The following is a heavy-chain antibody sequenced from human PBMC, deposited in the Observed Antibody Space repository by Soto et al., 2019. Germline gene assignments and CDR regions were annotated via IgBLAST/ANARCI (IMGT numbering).Heavy chain of an antibody. Sequence: QVQLVESGGGVVQPGRSLRLSCAASGFTFSSYGMHWVRQAPGKGLEWVAVISYDGSNKYYADSVKGRFTISRDNSKNTLYLQMNSLRAEDTALYYCAKDTRWVLWSWGGMDVWGQGTTVTVSS. J-gene: IGHJ6*02. CDR2: ISYDGSNK. V-gene: IGHV3-30*18. D-gene: IGHD3-10*01. CDR1: GFTFSSYG. CDR3: AKDTRWVLWSWGGMDV.